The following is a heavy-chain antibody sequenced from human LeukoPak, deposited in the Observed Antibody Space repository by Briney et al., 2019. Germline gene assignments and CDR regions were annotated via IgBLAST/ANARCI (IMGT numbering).Heavy chain of an antibody. CDR2: INPNSGGT. CDR1: GYTFTGYY. V-gene: IGHV1-2*02. J-gene: IGHJ4*02. CDR3: ARDPRGDYVWGSYRYGVPFDY. D-gene: IGHD3-16*02. Sequence: ASVKVSCKASGYTFTGYYMHWVRQAPGQGLEWMGWINPNSGGTNYAQKFQGRVTMTRDTSISTAYMELSRLRSDDTAVYYCARDPRGDYVWGSYRYGVPFDYWGQGTLVTVSS.